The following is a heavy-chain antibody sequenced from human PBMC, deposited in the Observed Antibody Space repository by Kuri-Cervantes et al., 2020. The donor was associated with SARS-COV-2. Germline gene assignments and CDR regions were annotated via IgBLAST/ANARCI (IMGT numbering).Heavy chain of an antibody. J-gene: IGHJ1*01. V-gene: IGHV1-69*13. D-gene: IGHD3-3*01. CDR1: GGTFSSYA. CDR3: ARSLRITIFGVVIVNEYFQH. Sequence: SVKVSCKASGGTFSSYAISWVRQAPGQGLEWMGGIIPIFGTANYAQKFQGRVTITADESTSTAYMELSSLRSEDTAVYYCARSLRITIFGVVIVNEYFQHWGQGNLVNGSS. CDR2: IIPIFGTA.